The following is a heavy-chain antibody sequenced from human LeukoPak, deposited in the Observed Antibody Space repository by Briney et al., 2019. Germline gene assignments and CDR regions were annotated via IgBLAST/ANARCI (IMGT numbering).Heavy chain of an antibody. V-gene: IGHV3-30-3*01. Sequence: PGGSLRLSCAASEITFSTYAMHWVRQAPGKGLEWVAVISYDGSNKYYADSMKGRFTISRDNTKNSLYLQMNSLRAEDTAVYYCARRPYSSSWHHFDYWGQGTLVTVSS. CDR3: ARRPYSSSWHHFDY. D-gene: IGHD6-6*01. J-gene: IGHJ4*02. CDR1: EITFSTYA. CDR2: ISYDGSNK.